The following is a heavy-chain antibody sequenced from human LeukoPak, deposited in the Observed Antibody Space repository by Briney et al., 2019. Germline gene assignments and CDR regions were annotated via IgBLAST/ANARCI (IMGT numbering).Heavy chain of an antibody. D-gene: IGHD4-17*01. V-gene: IGHV1-45*02. CDR2: ITPFNGNT. CDR1: GYTFTYRY. Sequence: SVKVSCKASGYTFTYRYLHWVRQAPGQALEWMGWITPFNGNTNYAQKFQDRVTITRDRSMSTAYMELSSLRSDDTAVYYCARDSVLTTFDYWGQGTLVSVSS. CDR3: ARDSVLTTFDY. J-gene: IGHJ4*02.